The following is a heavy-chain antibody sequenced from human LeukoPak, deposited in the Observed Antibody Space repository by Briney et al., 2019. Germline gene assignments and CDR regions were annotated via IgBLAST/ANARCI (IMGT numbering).Heavy chain of an antibody. J-gene: IGHJ4*02. CDR2: ISYDGSNK. V-gene: IGHV3-30*18. D-gene: IGHD1-1*01. Sequence: PGGSLRLSCAASGFTFSSYGMHWVRQAPGKGLEWVAVISYDGSNKYYADSVKGRFTISRDNSKNTLYLQMNSLRAEDTAMYYCAKDSKVEWGQGTLVTVSS. CDR1: GFTFSSYG. CDR3: AKDSKVE.